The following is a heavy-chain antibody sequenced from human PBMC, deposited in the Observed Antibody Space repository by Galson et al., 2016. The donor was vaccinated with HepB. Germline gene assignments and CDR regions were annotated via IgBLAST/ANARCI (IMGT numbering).Heavy chain of an antibody. D-gene: IGHD6-25*01. CDR1: GFTFSSYW. V-gene: IGHV3-74*01. J-gene: IGHJ3*01. CDR3: AFGQSSAFGTFDV. CDR2: INGDGSTT. Sequence: SLRLSCAASGFTFSSYWMYWVRQASGKGPVWVSRINGDGSTTNYADSMKGRFTISRDNAKNTIYLQMNSLGVEDTAMYYCAFGQSSAFGTFDVWGQGTMVTVSS.